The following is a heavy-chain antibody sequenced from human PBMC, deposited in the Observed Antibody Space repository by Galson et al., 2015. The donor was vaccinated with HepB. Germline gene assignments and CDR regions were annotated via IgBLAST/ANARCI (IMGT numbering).Heavy chain of an antibody. CDR3: ARDGSYYDFWSGYQYYFDY. V-gene: IGHV3-74*01. Sequence: SLRLSCAASGFTFSSYWMHWVRQAPGKGLVWVSRINSDGSSTSYADSVKGRFTISRDNAKNTLYLQMNSLRAEDTAVYYCARDGSYYDFWSGYQYYFDYWGQGTLVTVSS. D-gene: IGHD3-3*01. J-gene: IGHJ4*02. CDR2: INSDGSST. CDR1: GFTFSSYW.